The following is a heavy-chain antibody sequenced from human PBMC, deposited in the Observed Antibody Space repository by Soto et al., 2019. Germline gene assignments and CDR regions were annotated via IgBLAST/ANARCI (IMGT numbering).Heavy chain of an antibody. J-gene: IGHJ6*02. CDR3: ARGEGWLNYYYGMDV. CDR1: GGSFSGYY. V-gene: IGHV4-34*01. D-gene: IGHD5-12*01. CDR2: INHSGST. Sequence: SETLSLTCAVYGGSFSGYYWSWIRQPPGKGLEWIGEINHSGSTNYNPSLKSRVTISVDTSKNQFSLKLSSVTAADTAVYYCARGEGWLNYYYGMDVWGQGTTVTVSS.